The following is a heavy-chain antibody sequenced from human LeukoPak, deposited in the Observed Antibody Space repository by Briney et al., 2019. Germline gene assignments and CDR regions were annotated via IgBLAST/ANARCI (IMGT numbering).Heavy chain of an antibody. Sequence: SETLSLTCTVSGVSISSYYWSWIRQPPGKGLDWIGYISYSGSTNYNPSLKSRVTISVDASKNQFSLKLSSVTAADTAVYYCARDGGASQSDYWGQGTLVTVSS. V-gene: IGHV4-59*12. CDR1: GVSISSYY. J-gene: IGHJ4*02. CDR3: ARDGGASQSDY. CDR2: ISYSGST. D-gene: IGHD3-3*01.